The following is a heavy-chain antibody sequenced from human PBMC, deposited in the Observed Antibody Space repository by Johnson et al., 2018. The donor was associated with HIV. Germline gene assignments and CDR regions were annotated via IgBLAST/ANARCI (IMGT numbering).Heavy chain of an antibody. CDR2: IRYDGSEK. CDR1: GFTFSDYG. D-gene: IGHD3-9*01. Sequence: QVQLVESGGGVVQPERSLRLSCAASGFTFSDYGMHWVRQAPGKGLEWVTFIRYDGSEKSYADSVKGRFTISRDNSKNTLGRQMSSLRVEDTAVYYCARDLRYFAWLSLFNDAFDIWGQGTMVTVSS. CDR3: ARDLRYFAWLSLFNDAFDI. J-gene: IGHJ3*02. V-gene: IGHV3-33*08.